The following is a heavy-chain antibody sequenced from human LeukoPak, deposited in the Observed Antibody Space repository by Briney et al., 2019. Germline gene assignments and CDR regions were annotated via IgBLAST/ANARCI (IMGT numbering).Heavy chain of an antibody. D-gene: IGHD3-22*01. Sequence: GESLKISCKGSGYIFTSYWIGWVRQMPGKGLEWMGIIYPGDSDTRYSPSFQGQVTISADKSISTAYLQWSSLKASDTAMYYCASGNSSGYYYYGMDVWGQGTTVTVSS. CDR3: ASGNSSGYYYYGMDV. V-gene: IGHV5-51*01. CDR1: GYIFTSYW. CDR2: IYPGDSDT. J-gene: IGHJ6*02.